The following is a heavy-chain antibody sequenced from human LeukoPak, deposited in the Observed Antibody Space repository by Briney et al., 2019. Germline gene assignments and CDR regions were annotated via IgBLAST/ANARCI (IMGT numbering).Heavy chain of an antibody. Sequence: GESLKITCKGSGYSFTNYWISWVRQMPGKGLEWMGRIDPSDSYTKYSPSFEGHVTISVDKSISTAFLQWNSLKASDSAMYYCATGASKVTTDFANYWGQGTQVAVSS. CDR2: IDPSDSYT. V-gene: IGHV5-10-1*01. D-gene: IGHD4-17*01. CDR3: ATGASKVTTDFANY. J-gene: IGHJ4*02. CDR1: GYSFTNYW.